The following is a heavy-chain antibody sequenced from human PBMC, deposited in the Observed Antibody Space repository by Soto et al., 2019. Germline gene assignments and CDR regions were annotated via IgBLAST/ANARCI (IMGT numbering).Heavy chain of an antibody. Sequence: QVHLVQSGSEVKEPGASVKVSCKASEYIFRRYTMHWVRQAPGQRPEWMGWINTANGNTEYSEKFQGRVTITRDTSASTAYMELSSLRSEDTAQYYCARDRDFWSGYYTGMDVWGQGTTVTVSS. CDR3: ARDRDFWSGYYTGMDV. J-gene: IGHJ6*02. CDR2: INTANGNT. D-gene: IGHD3-3*01. V-gene: IGHV1-3*04. CDR1: EYIFRRYT.